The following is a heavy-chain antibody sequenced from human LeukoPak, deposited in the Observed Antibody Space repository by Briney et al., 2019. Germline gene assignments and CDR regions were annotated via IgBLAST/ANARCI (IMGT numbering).Heavy chain of an antibody. Sequence: GGSPRLSCAASGFTFSSYSMNWVRQAPGKGLEWVSSISSSSSYIYYADSVKGRFTISRDNAKNSLYLQMNSLRAEDTAVYYCARDHIGQSASNDWFDPWGQGTLVTVSS. CDR3: ARDHIGQSASNDWFDP. CDR1: GFTFSSYS. V-gene: IGHV3-21*01. J-gene: IGHJ5*02. D-gene: IGHD5-12*01. CDR2: ISSSSSYI.